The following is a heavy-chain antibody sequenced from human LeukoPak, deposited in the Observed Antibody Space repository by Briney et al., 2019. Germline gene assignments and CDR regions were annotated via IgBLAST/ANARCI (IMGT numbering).Heavy chain of an antibody. Sequence: GGSLRLSCAASGFTFTNFEMNWVRQAPGKGLEWVSYISYSGSTTSYADSVKGRFTISRDNAKNSLYLQMNSLRAEDTAVYYCARAGPPAFDPWGQGTLVTVSS. V-gene: IGHV3-48*03. CDR3: ARAGPPAFDP. CDR1: GFTFTNFE. CDR2: ISYSGSTT. J-gene: IGHJ5*02.